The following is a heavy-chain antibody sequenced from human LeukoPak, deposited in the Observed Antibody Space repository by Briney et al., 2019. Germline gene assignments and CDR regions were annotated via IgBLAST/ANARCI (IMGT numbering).Heavy chain of an antibody. Sequence: GGSLRVSCAASGFSFNSNWMSWFRQAPGKGLEWVAHIKPDSSETYYVDSVKGRFTISRDNAEKLVYLRMNSLRAEGTAVYYCATAVSIAGDSWGQGTLVTVSS. D-gene: IGHD2-21*01. J-gene: IGHJ5*01. CDR2: IKPDSSET. CDR1: GFSFNSNW. CDR3: ATAVSIAGDS. V-gene: IGHV3-7*01.